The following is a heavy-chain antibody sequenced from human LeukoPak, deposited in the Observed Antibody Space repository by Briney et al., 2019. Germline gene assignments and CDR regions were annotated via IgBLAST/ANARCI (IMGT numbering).Heavy chain of an antibody. J-gene: IGHJ4*01. CDR3: AKGKYSDYRYYFDY. CDR2: ISGSGAST. V-gene: IGHV3-23*01. Sequence: TGGSLRLSCAASGFTFTNYAMSWVRQAPGKGLEWVSAISGSGASTYYADSVKGRFTISRDNSKNTLYLQMNSLRAEDTAVYYCAKGKYSDYRYYFDYWGQEPWSPSPQ. D-gene: IGHD4-11*01. CDR1: GFTFTNYA.